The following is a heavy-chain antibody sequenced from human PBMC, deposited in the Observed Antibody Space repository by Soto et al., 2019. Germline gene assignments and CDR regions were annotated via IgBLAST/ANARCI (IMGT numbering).Heavy chain of an antibody. J-gene: IGHJ5*02. CDR1: GGSFSGYY. Sequence: SETLSLTCAVYGGSFSGYYWSWIRQPPEKGLEWIGEINHSGSTNYNPSLKSRVTISVDTSKDQFSLKLSSVTAADTAVYYCAITTTGTTTWAQGTLVTVGS. CDR2: INHSGST. V-gene: IGHV4-34*01. D-gene: IGHD4-17*01. CDR3: AITTTGTTT.